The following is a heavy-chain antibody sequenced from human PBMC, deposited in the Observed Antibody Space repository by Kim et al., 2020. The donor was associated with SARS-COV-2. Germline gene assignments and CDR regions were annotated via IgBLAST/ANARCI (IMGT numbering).Heavy chain of an antibody. CDR2: IYDSGST. D-gene: IGHD2-8*02. Sequence: SETLSLTCTVSGGSVSSGSYYWSWIRQPPGKGLEWIGYIYDSGSTNYNPSLKSRVTIAVDTSKNQFSLKLSSVTAADTAVYFCASYCTGDNCPGWYWGQGTLVTVSS. V-gene: IGHV4-61*01. CDR3: ASYCTGDNCPGWY. J-gene: IGHJ4*02. CDR1: GGSVSSGSYY.